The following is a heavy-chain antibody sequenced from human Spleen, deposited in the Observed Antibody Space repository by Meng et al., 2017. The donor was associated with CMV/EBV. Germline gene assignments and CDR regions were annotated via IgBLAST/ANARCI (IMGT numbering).Heavy chain of an antibody. J-gene: IGHJ5*02. Sequence: SETLSLTCSVSGGSISNYWWSWIRQSPGKGLEWIGNIYYSGTTYYNPSLNSRVTISVDTSKNQFSLKLSSVTAADTAVYYCARGIDYDFWSGYSGGDWFDPWGQGTLVTVSS. CDR1: GGSISNYW. CDR3: ARGIDYDFWSGYSGGDWFDP. V-gene: IGHV4-59*12. CDR2: IYYSGTT. D-gene: IGHD3-3*01.